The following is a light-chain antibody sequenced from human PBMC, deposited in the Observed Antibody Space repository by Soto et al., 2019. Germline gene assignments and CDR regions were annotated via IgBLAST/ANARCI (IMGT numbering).Light chain of an antibody. V-gene: IGKV3-11*01. CDR2: DAS. CDR1: QSVSSS. CDR3: QQRSSCPIT. J-gene: IGKJ5*01. Sequence: EIVLTHTPATLSLSPWDIGTLSCRASQSVSSSLAWYQQIPGQAPRLLIYDASDRATGIPARFSGSGSGTDFTPTISRLEPEDFAVYYCQQRSSCPITFGQGTRLEIK.